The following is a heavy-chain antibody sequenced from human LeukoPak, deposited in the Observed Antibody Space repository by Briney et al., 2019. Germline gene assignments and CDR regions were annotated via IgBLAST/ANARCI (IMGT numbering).Heavy chain of an antibody. CDR2: ISAYNGNI. D-gene: IGHD3-3*01. CDR3: ATMSGYYPIYYFDF. J-gene: IGHJ4*02. CDR1: GYTFTSYG. V-gene: IGHV1-18*01. Sequence: ASVKVSCKASGYTFTSYGISCVRQAPGQGLEWMGWISAYNGNINYAQKLRGRVTMTTDTSTSTAYMELRSLGSDDTAVYYCATMSGYYPIYYFDFWGQGTLVTVSS.